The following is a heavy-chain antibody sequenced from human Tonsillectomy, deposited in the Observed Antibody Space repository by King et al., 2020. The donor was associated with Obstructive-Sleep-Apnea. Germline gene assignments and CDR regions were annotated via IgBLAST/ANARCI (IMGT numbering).Heavy chain of an antibody. CDR3: ARVHNSAWFFDY. CDR1: RYSFTGYG. J-gene: IGHJ4*02. V-gene: IGHV1-18*01. D-gene: IGHD6-19*01. Sequence: VQLVESGAEVKKPGASVKVSCKTSRYSFTGYGITWVRQAPGQGLQWMGWISGYNGNTDYAQEPQGRVTMTTDTSTSTAYMELRSLRSDDTAVYYCARVHNSAWFFDYWGQGTLVTVSS. CDR2: ISGYNGNT.